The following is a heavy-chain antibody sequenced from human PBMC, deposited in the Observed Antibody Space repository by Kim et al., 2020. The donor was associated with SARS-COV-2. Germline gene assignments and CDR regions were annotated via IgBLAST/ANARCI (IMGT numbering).Heavy chain of an antibody. J-gene: IGHJ4*02. Sequence: GESLKISCKGSGYSFSNYWIGWVRQMPGKGLEWMGLIYPRDSDTRYSPSFQGQVTISADESITTAYLQWSSLKASDSAMYYCVRGFDFWGPGTVVIVSS. V-gene: IGHV5-51*01. CDR2: IYPRDSDT. CDR3: VRGFDF. CDR1: GYSFSNYW.